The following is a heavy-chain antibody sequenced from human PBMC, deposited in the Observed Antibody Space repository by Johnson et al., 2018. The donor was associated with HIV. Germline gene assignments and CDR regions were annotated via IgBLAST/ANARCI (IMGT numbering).Heavy chain of an antibody. CDR1: GFTVSSNY. Sequence: VQLVESGGGLIQPGGYLRLSCAASGFTVSSNYMSWVRQAPGKGLAWVSVIYSGGSTYYADSVKGRFTISRDNSKNTLYLQMNSLRAEDTAVYYCARDRRSTVVPGEAFDIWGQGTMVTVSS. J-gene: IGHJ3*02. D-gene: IGHD4-23*01. V-gene: IGHV3-53*01. CDR2: IYSGGST. CDR3: ARDRRSTVVPGEAFDI.